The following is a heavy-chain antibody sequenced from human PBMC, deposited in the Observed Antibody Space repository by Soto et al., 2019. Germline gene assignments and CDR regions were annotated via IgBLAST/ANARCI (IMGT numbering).Heavy chain of an antibody. D-gene: IGHD3-3*01. CDR2: IYHSGST. CDR1: GASISSGGYS. V-gene: IGHV4-30-2*01. Sequence: QLQLQESGSGLVKPSQTLSLTCAVSGASISSGGYSWSWIRQPPGKGVEWIGYIYHSGSTYYSPSLKSRVTTSVDRSKNQFSLKLSSVTAADTAVYYCARGNIWSGYLDQWGQGTLVTVSS. CDR3: ARGNIWSGYLDQ. J-gene: IGHJ4*02.